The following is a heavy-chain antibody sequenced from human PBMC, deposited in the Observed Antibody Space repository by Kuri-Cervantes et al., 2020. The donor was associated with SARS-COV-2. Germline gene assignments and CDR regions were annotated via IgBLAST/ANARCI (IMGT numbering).Heavy chain of an antibody. CDR3: ARDLWGSPGYMDV. CDR2: IYYSGST. CDR1: GGSISSYY. Sequence: GSLRPSCTVSGGSISSYYWSWIRQPPGKGLEWIGYIYYSGSTYYNPSLKSRVTISVDTSKNQFSLKLSSVTAADTAVYYCARDLWGSPGYMDVWGKGTTVTVSS. D-gene: IGHD3-16*01. J-gene: IGHJ6*03. V-gene: IGHV4-59*12.